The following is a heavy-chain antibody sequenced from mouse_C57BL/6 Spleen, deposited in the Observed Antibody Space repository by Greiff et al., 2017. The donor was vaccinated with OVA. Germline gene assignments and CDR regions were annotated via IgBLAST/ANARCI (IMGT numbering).Heavy chain of an antibody. D-gene: IGHD3-3*01. J-gene: IGHJ1*03. CDR3: ARGDVGYFDV. CDR2: ISYDGSN. V-gene: IGHV3-6*01. CDR1: GYSITSGYY. Sequence: ESGPGLVKPSQSLSLTCSVTGYSITSGYYWNWIRQFPGNKLEWMGYISYDGSNNYNPSLKNRISITRDTSKNQFFLKLNSVTTEDTATHYCARGDVGYFDVWGTGTTVTVSS.